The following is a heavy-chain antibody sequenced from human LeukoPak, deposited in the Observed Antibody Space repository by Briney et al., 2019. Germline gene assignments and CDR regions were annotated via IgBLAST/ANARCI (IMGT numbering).Heavy chain of an antibody. CDR1: GFTVSSNY. J-gene: IGHJ3*01. V-gene: IGHV3-30*02. Sequence: GGSLRLSCAASGFTVSSNYMSWVRQAPGKGLERVSFIQYDGSRKNYVDSVKGRFTISRDNSKNTLYLQMFSLRPEDTAVYFCAKDLILWGQGTVVTVSS. CDR3: AKDLIL. CDR2: IQYDGSRK.